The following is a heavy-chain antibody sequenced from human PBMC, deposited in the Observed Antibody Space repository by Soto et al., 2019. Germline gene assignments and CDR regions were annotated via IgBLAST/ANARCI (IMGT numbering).Heavy chain of an antibody. Sequence: EVQLVESGGGLVQPGGSLRLSCAASGFTFSSYWMHWVRQAPGKGLVWVSRITSDGSSTSYADSVKGRFTISRDNAKNTLLLQMNSPRAEDTAVYYCARAVIGVASTRDAFDIWGQGTIVTVSS. CDR3: ARAVIGVASTRDAFDI. CDR1: GFTFSSYW. V-gene: IGHV3-74*01. J-gene: IGHJ3*02. CDR2: ITSDGSST. D-gene: IGHD6-19*01.